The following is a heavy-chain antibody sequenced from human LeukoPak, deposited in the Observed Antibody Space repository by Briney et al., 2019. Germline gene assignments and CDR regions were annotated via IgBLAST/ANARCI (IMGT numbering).Heavy chain of an antibody. Sequence: GGSLRLSCAASGFTFSSYWMSWVRQAPGKGLEWVANIKKDGSEKLYVDSVKGRFTISRDNAKNSLYLQMSSLRAEDTAVYYCVREAYDNFWSGSWRYYYYMDVWGKGITVTVSS. CDR3: VREAYDNFWSGSWRYYYYMDV. CDR2: IKKDGSEK. D-gene: IGHD3-3*01. CDR1: GFTFSSYW. V-gene: IGHV3-7*01. J-gene: IGHJ6*03.